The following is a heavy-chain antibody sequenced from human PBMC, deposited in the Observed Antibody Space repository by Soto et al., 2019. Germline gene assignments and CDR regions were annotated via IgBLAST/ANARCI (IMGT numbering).Heavy chain of an antibody. CDR1: GFNFDTEP. Sequence: EVQLVESGGGLVHPGGPLNLSCAASGFNFDTEPMNWVRQAPGKGLEWVSNIRSGGSATSYADSVKGRFTISRDNGKNSLYLQMNSLRDEDTAVYFCVRDVNWGFDSWGQGTLVTVSS. J-gene: IGHJ5*01. V-gene: IGHV3-48*02. CDR2: IRSGGSAT. CDR3: VRDVNWGFDS. D-gene: IGHD7-27*01.